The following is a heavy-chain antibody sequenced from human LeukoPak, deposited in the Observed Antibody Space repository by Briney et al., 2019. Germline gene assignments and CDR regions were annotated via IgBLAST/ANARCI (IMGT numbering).Heavy chain of an antibody. V-gene: IGHV4-61*02. D-gene: IGHD3-3*01. CDR1: GGSISSGSYY. Sequence: PSETLSLTCTVSGGSISSGSYYWYWIRQPAGKGLEWIGRIYTSGSTNYNPSLKSRVTMSVDTSKNQFSLKLSSVTAADTAVYYCARGHYYDFWSGYPFFDYWGQGTLVTVSS. J-gene: IGHJ4*02. CDR2: IYTSGST. CDR3: ARGHYYDFWSGYPFFDY.